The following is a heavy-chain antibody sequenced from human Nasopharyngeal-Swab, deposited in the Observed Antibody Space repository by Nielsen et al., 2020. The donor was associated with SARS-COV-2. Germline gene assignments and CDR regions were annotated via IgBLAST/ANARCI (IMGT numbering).Heavy chain of an antibody. V-gene: IGHV5-10-1*01. D-gene: IGHD3-9*01. CDR1: GYSFTSYW. J-gene: IGHJ6*03. CDR3: ARSLDYDILTGLSDFNYYYYMDV. CDR2: IDPSDSYT. Sequence: GESLKISCKGSGYSFTSYWISWVRQMPGKGLEWMGRIDPSDSYTNYSPSFQGHVTIPADKSISTAYLQWSSLKASDTAMYYCARSLDYDILTGLSDFNYYYYMDVWGKGTTVTVSS.